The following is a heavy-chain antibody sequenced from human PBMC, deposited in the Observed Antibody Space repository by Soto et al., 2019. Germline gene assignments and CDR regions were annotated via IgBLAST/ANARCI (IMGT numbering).Heavy chain of an antibody. CDR3: ARTVGAAYYFDF. Sequence: PSETLSLTCNVSGDSMSKYYWIWVRQPAGKGLEWIGRIWTSGSTNYNPSLKSRVTMSIDTSNKHFTLDLKSVTAADTAVYYCARTVGAAYYFDFWGQGVLVTVSS. J-gene: IGHJ4*02. V-gene: IGHV4-4*07. CDR1: GDSMSKYY. D-gene: IGHD3-16*01. CDR2: IWTSGST.